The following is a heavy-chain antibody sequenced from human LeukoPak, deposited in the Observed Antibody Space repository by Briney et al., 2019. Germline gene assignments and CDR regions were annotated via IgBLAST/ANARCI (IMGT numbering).Heavy chain of an antibody. CDR1: GFSLSTSGGG. D-gene: IGHD6-13*01. J-gene: IGHJ4*02. CDR3: AHRRYNNNWGNYFDC. V-gene: IGHV2-5*01. Sequence: SGPTLLHPTQPLTLTYTFSGFSLSTSGGGVGWIRQPPGKALEWLALIYWNDDKRYSPSLNSRLTITKDTSKNQVVLTMTNLDPVDTATYYCAHRRYNNNWGNYFDCWGQGTLVTVSS. CDR2: IYWNDDK.